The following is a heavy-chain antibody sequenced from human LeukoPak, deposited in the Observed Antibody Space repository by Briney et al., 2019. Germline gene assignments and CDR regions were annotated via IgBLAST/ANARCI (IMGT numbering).Heavy chain of an antibody. V-gene: IGHV3-33*08. CDR3: ASRGGSGWDPYFDY. Sequence: GGSLRLSCAASGFTFSSYGMHWVRQAPGKGLEWVAVIWYGGSNKYYADSVKGRFTISRDNSKNTLYLQMNSLRAEDTAVYYCASRGGSGWDPYFDYWGQGTLVTVSS. CDR2: IWYGGSNK. J-gene: IGHJ4*02. CDR1: GFTFSSYG. D-gene: IGHD6-19*01.